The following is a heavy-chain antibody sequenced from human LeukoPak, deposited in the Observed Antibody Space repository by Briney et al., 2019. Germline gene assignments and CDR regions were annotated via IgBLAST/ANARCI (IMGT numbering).Heavy chain of an antibody. CDR2: IYSGGST. V-gene: IGHV3-66*02. CDR3: ATGSVLEWFLFDY. Sequence: PGGSLRLSCAASGFTVSSNYMGWVRQAPGKGLEWVSVIYSGGSTYYADSVKGRFTISRDNSKNTLYLQMNSLRAEDTAVYYCATGSVLEWFLFDYWGQGTLVTVSS. J-gene: IGHJ4*02. D-gene: IGHD3-3*01. CDR1: GFTVSSNY.